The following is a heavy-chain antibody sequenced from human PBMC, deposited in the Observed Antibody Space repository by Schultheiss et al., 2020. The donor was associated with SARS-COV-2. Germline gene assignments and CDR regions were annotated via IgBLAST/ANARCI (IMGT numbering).Heavy chain of an antibody. V-gene: IGHV4-38-2*01. CDR3: ARQAGYSSGLGFDY. Sequence: SQTLSLTCAVSGYSISSGYYWGWIRQPPGKGLEWIGYIYYSGSTNYNPSLKSRVTISVDTSMNHFSLMLSSVTATDTAMYYCARQAGYSSGLGFDYWGQGTLVTVSS. D-gene: IGHD5-18*01. CDR1: GYSISSGYY. J-gene: IGHJ4*02. CDR2: IYYSGST.